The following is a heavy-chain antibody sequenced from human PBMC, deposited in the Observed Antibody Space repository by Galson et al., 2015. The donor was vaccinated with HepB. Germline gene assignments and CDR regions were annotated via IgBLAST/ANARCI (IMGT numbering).Heavy chain of an antibody. CDR1: GFTFDDYG. CDR2: INWNGGST. Sequence: SLRLSCAASGFTFDDYGMSWVRQAPGKGLEWVSGINWNGGSTGYADSVKGRFTISRDNAKNSLYLQMNSLRAEDTALYYCARSYGYGHEGGFDYWGQGTLVTVSS. D-gene: IGHD5-18*01. CDR3: ARSYGYGHEGGFDY. J-gene: IGHJ4*02. V-gene: IGHV3-20*04.